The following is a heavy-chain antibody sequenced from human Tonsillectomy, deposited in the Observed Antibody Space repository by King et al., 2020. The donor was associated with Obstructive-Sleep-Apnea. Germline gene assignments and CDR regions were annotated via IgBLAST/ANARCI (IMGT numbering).Heavy chain of an antibody. Sequence: QLQESGPGLVKPSETLSLTCTVSGGSISSSSYYWGWIRQPPGKGLEWIGSICYSGSTYYNPSLKSRLTMSVDTSKNQFSLKLSSVTAAATAVYYCAGDFLLWFGETTYYYYGMDVWGQGTTVTVSS. J-gene: IGHJ6*02. V-gene: IGHV4-39*07. CDR2: ICYSGST. CDR1: GGSISSSSYY. D-gene: IGHD3-10*01. CDR3: AGDFLLWFGETTYYYYGMDV.